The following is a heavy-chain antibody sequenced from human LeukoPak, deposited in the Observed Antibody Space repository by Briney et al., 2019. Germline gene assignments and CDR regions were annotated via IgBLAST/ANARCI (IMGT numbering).Heavy chain of an antibody. D-gene: IGHD5-18*01. J-gene: IGHJ4*02. Sequence: GGSLRLSCAASGFTFDGYAMHWVRQAPGKGLEWVSGISWNSGSIGYADSVKGRFTISRDNAKNSLYLQMNSLRAEDTALYYCAKDRGYSYGEGFDYWGQGTLVTVSS. CDR3: AKDRGYSYGEGFDY. CDR2: ISWNSGSI. V-gene: IGHV3-9*01. CDR1: GFTFDGYA.